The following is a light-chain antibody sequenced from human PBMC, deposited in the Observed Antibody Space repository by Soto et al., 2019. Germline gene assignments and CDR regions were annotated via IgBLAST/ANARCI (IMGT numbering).Light chain of an antibody. V-gene: IGLV2-8*01. Sequence: QSALTQPPSTSGSPGQSVTISCTGTSSDVGAYDGVSWYQQHPGKAPKLMIYQVSKRPSGVPDRFSGSKSGNTASLTVSGLQSEDEADYYCTSYAGSNEVYVFGTGIKLTVL. CDR2: QVS. CDR1: SSDVGAYDG. CDR3: TSYAGSNEVYV. J-gene: IGLJ1*01.